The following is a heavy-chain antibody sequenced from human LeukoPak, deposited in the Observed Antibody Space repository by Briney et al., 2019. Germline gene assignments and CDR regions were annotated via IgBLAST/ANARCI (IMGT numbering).Heavy chain of an antibody. CDR1: GFTFSSYS. D-gene: IGHD6-19*01. J-gene: IGHJ4*02. Sequence: AWSLRLSCAASGFTFSSYSMNWVRQAPGKGLEWVSSISSSSSYIYYADSVKGRFTISRDNAKNSLYLQMNSLRAEDTAVYYCARGSYSSGWSFDYWGQGTLVTVS. CDR3: ARGSYSSGWSFDY. CDR2: ISSSSSYI. V-gene: IGHV3-21*01.